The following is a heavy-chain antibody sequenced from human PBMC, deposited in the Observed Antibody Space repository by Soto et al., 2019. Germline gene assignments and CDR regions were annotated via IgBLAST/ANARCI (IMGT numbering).Heavy chain of an antibody. CDR2: ISAYNGNT. V-gene: IGHV1-18*04. Sequence: ASVKVSCKASGDTFTSYGISWVRQAPGQGLEWMGWISAYNGNTNYAQKLQGRVTMTTDTSTSTAYMELRSLRSDDTAVYYCARDPGIVVYYYPYGMDVWGQGTTVTVSS. D-gene: IGHD3-22*01. J-gene: IGHJ6*02. CDR1: GDTFTSYG. CDR3: ARDPGIVVYYYPYGMDV.